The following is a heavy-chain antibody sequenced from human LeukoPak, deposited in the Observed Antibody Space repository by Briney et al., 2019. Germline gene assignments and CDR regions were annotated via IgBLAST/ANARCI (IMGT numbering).Heavy chain of an antibody. CDR3: ARLTTMTTTGGPFDY. V-gene: IGHV3-48*03. D-gene: IGHD4-17*01. J-gene: IGHJ4*02. CDR1: GFTFSSYA. CDR2: ITSSGNTI. Sequence: PGGPLRLSCAASGFTFSSYALSWVRQAPGKGLEWVSYITSSGNTIYYADSVKGRFTISRDNAKNSLYLQMNSLRAEYTAVYYCARLTTMTTTGGPFDYWGQGTLVTVSS.